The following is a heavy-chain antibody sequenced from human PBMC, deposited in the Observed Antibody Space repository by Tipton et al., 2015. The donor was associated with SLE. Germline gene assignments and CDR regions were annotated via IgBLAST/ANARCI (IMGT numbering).Heavy chain of an antibody. D-gene: IGHD7-27*01. Sequence: SLRLSCAASGFTFRSYALHSVRQAPGQGLESVSGISSNGDSTYSASSLKGRFTISRDNSKNTLYLQMGSLRAEDMAVYYCARGNGANWGDSMDVGGKGTTVTVSS. J-gene: IGHJ6*03. CDR2: ISSNGDST. V-gene: IGHV3-64*01. CDR3: ARGNGANWGDSMDV. CDR1: GFTFRSYA.